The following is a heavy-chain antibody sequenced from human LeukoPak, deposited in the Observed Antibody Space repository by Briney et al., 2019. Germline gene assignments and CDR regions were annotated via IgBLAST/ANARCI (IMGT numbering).Heavy chain of an antibody. V-gene: IGHV1-69*06. J-gene: IGHJ4*02. CDR2: IIPIFGTA. CDR3: AVRLRWSPYYFDY. Sequence: SLKVSCTASGGTFSSYAISWVRQAPGQGLEWMGGIIPIFGTANYAQRFQGRVTITADKSTSTDYMELSSLRSEDTAVYYCAVRLRWSPYYFDYWGQGTLVTVSS. CDR1: GGTFSSYA. D-gene: IGHD4-23*01.